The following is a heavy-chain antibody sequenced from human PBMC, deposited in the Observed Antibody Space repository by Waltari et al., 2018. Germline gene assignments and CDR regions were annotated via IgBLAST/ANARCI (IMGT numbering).Heavy chain of an antibody. D-gene: IGHD3-16*02. CDR2: INHSGST. CDR3: ASGVSRHYYDYVWGSYRLIYYFDY. Sequence: QVQLQQWGAGLLKPSETLSLTCAVSGGSFSGYYWSWTRQPPGKGVEWIGEINHSGSTNYNPSLKSRVTISVDTSKNQFSLKLSSVTAADTAVYYCASGVSRHYYDYVWGSYRLIYYFDYWGQGTLVTVSS. CDR1: GGSFSGYY. J-gene: IGHJ4*02. V-gene: IGHV4-34*01.